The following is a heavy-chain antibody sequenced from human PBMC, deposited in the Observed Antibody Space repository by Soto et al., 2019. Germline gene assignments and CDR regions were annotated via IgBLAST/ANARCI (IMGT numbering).Heavy chain of an antibody. CDR1: GGTFSSYA. D-gene: IGHD3-16*01. CDR2: IIPIFGTA. V-gene: IGHV1-69*12. J-gene: IGHJ6*02. Sequence: QVQLVQSGAEVKKPGSSVKVSCKASGGTFSSYAIGWVRQAPGRGLEWMGGIIPIFGTANYAQKFQGRVTITADESTSTAYMELSSLRSEDTAVYYCARPTFPGDYYYGMDVWGQGTTVTVSS. CDR3: ARPTFPGDYYYGMDV.